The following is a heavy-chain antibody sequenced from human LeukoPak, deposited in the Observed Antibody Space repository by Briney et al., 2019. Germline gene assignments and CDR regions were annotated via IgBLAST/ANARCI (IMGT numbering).Heavy chain of an antibody. J-gene: IGHJ4*02. V-gene: IGHV3-30-3*01. CDR3: AREGRWYSSSWYFDY. D-gene: IGHD6-13*01. CDR2: ISYDGSNK. CDR1: GFTFSSYA. Sequence: PGRSLRLSCAASGFTFSSYAMHWVRQAPGKGLEWVAVISYDGSNKYYADSVKCRFTISRDNSKNTLYLQMNSLRAEDTAVYYCAREGRWYSSSWYFDYWGQGTLVTVSS.